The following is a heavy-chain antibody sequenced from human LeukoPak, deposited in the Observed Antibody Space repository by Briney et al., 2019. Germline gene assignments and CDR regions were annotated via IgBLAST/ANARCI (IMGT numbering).Heavy chain of an antibody. Sequence: PGGSLRLSCAASGFTFSSYAMSWVRQAPGKGLEWVAVISYDGSNKYYADSVKGRFTISRDNSKNTLYLQMNSLRAEDTAVYYCARGLHYYYYGMDVWGQGTTVTVSS. J-gene: IGHJ6*02. CDR3: ARGLHYYYYGMDV. CDR1: GFTFSSYA. D-gene: IGHD3-10*01. CDR2: ISYDGSNK. V-gene: IGHV3-30-3*01.